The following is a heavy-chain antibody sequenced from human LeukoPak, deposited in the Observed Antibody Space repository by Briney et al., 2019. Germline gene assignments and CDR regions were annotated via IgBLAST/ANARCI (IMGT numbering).Heavy chain of an antibody. V-gene: IGHV3-11*04. CDR2: ISSSGSTI. D-gene: IGHD3-9*01. J-gene: IGHJ5*02. CDR3: ARDYSALYYDILTGRYNWFDP. Sequence: GGSLRLPCAASGFTFSDYYMSWIRQAPGKGLEWVSYISSSGSTIYYADSVKGRFTISRDNAKNSLYLQMNSLRAEDTAVYYCARDYSALYYDILTGRYNWFDPWGQGTLVTVSS. CDR1: GFTFSDYY.